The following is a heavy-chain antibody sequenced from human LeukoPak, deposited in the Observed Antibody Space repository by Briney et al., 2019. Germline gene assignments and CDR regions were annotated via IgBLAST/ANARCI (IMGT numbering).Heavy chain of an antibody. CDR3: AREKTSLLWFGEPHDAFDI. CDR1: GDSLGSGDHY. V-gene: IGHV4-31*03. CDR2: IHFSGST. J-gene: IGHJ3*02. Sequence: TSETLSLTCTVSGDSLGSGDHYWSWIRQHPGTGLEWIGYIHFSGSTYYNPSLKSRLAISVDTSRNQFSLRLSSVTAADTAVYYCAREKTSLLWFGEPHDAFDIWGQGTMVTVSS. D-gene: IGHD3-10*01.